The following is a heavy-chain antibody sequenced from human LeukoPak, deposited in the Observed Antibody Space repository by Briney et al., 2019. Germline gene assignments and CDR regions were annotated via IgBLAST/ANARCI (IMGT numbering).Heavy chain of an antibody. J-gene: IGHJ4*02. Sequence: PGGSLRLSCAASGFTFSSYAISCVRQAPGKGLEWVSAISGSGGSTYYADSVKGRFTISRDNSKNTLYLQMNSLRAEDTAVYYCAKLWGGSLVVVTDWGQGTLVTVSS. D-gene: IGHD3-22*01. CDR3: AKLWGGSLVVVTD. CDR2: ISGSGGST. V-gene: IGHV3-23*01. CDR1: GFTFSSYA.